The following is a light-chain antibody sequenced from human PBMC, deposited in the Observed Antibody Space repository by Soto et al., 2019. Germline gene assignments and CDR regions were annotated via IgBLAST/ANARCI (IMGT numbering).Light chain of an antibody. CDR2: EVS. CDR1: SSDVGGYNY. CDR3: SSYTSSSTGV. J-gene: IGLJ1*01. Sequence: QSVLTQPASVSGSPGQSITISCTGTSSDVGGYNYVSWYQQHPGKAPKLMIYEVSNRPSGVSNRFSGSKSGNTASLTISGVQAEDEADYYCSSYTSSSTGVFRTGTKLTVL. V-gene: IGLV2-14*01.